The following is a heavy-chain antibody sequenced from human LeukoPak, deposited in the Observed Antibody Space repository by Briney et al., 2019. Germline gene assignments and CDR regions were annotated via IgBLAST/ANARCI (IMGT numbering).Heavy chain of an antibody. V-gene: IGHV3-74*01. J-gene: IGHJ6*03. D-gene: IGHD3-10*01. Sequence: PGGSLRLSCAASGFTFSSYWMHWVRQAPGKGLVWVSRINSDGSSTSYADSVKGRFTISRDNAKNTLYLQMNSLRAEDTAVYYCARAEYYGRNYMDVWGKGTTVTISS. CDR1: GFTFSSYW. CDR2: INSDGSST. CDR3: ARAEYYGRNYMDV.